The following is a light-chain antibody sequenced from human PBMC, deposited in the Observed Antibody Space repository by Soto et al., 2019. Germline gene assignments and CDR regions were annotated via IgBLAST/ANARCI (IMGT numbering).Light chain of an antibody. CDR2: AAS. CDR1: QSISSY. CDR3: QQSYSTPA. V-gene: IGKV1-39*01. J-gene: IGKJ3*01. Sequence: DIQMTQSPSSLSASVGDRVTITCRASQSISSYLNWYQQNPGKAPKLLIYAASSLQSGVPSRFSGSGSGTDFTLTISSLQPEDFATYYCQQSYSTPAFGPGTKLDIK.